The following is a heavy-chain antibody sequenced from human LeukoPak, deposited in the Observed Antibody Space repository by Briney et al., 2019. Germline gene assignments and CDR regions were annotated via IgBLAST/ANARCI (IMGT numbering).Heavy chain of an antibody. D-gene: IGHD1-1*01. Sequence: GGSLRLSCAASGLTFRSYDRSWVRQAPGKGLEWVSGILDNGDSTYYATSVKGRVTISRDNSKNTLYLQMNSLRADDTAVYYCAKVGRQEVHNDYVGVCGKGTTVAVSS. CDR2: ILDNGDST. CDR1: GLTFRSYD. J-gene: IGHJ6*03. V-gene: IGHV3-23*01. CDR3: AKVGRQEVHNDYVGV.